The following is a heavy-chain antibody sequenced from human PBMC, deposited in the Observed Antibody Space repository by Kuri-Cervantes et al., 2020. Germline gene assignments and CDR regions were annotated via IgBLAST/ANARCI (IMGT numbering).Heavy chain of an antibody. CDR2: IYPPDSDT. Sequence: GESLKISCKASGYSFTNYWIGWVRQMPGKGLELMGIIYPPDSDTRYSPSFQGQVIISADRSISTAYLQWSSLKASDTAMYFCARLPDSRGPLHFDYWGQGALVTVSS. CDR1: GYSFTNYW. D-gene: IGHD6-19*01. J-gene: IGHJ4*02. CDR3: ARLPDSRGPLHFDY. V-gene: IGHV5-51*01.